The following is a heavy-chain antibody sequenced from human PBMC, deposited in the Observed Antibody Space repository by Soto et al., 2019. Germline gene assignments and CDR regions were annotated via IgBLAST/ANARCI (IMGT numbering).Heavy chain of an antibody. J-gene: IGHJ4*02. CDR1: GGSISSGGYY. CDR2: IYYSGST. Sequence: QVQLQESGPGLVKPSQTLSLTCTVSGGSISSGGYYWSWIRQHPGKGLEWVGYIYYSGSTYYNPSRKSRVTRAVDTSKSQFSLELSSVTAADTAVYYGARGVIHWGQGTLVTFCS. V-gene: IGHV4-31*03. CDR3: ARGVIH. D-gene: IGHD2-21*01.